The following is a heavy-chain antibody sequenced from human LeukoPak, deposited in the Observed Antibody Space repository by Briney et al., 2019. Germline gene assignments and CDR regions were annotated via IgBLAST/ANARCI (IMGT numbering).Heavy chain of an antibody. CDR2: ISSSSSYI. CDR1: GFTFSSYS. J-gene: IGHJ4*02. Sequence: PGGSLRLSCAASGFTFSSYSMNWVRQAPGKGLEWVSSISSSSSYIYYADSAKGRFTISRDNAKNSLYLQMNSLRAEDTAVYYCARDILTTHDYWGQGTLVTVSS. D-gene: IGHD3-9*01. CDR3: ARDILTTHDY. V-gene: IGHV3-21*01.